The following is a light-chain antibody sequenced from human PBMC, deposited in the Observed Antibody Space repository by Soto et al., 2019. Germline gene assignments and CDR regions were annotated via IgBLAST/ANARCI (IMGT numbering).Light chain of an antibody. CDR2: GAF. CDR3: QQYNNWPPYT. Sequence: EIVMTQSPATLSVSPGERATLSCRASQSVSSKLAWYQQKPGQAPRLLIYGAFMRATGIPARFSGSGSGTEFTLTISSLQSEDFAVYYCQQYNNWPPYTFGQGTKLEIK. V-gene: IGKV3-15*01. J-gene: IGKJ2*01. CDR1: QSVSSK.